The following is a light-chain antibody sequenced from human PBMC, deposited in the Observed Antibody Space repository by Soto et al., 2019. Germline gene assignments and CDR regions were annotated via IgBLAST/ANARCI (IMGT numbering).Light chain of an antibody. CDR1: SGHSSNA. J-gene: IGLJ7*01. CDR3: QTWDTGIQAV. Sequence: QPVLSQSPSSSASLGASVKLTCTLSSGHSSNAIAWHQQQPEKGPRYLMKVNSDGSHSKGDGIPDRCSGSSSGAERYLTISSLQSADEADYYCQTWDTGIQAVFGGGTQLTVL. V-gene: IGLV4-69*01. CDR2: VNSDGSH.